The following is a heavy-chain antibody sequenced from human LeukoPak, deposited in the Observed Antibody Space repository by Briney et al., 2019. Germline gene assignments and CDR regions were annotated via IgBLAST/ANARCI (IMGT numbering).Heavy chain of an antibody. J-gene: IGHJ4*02. D-gene: IGHD3-9*01. CDR3: AKMDRGILTGFLDY. V-gene: IGHV3-49*04. Sequence: PGGSLRLSCTASGFTFGDYAMSWVRQAPGKGLEWVGLIRSKAYGGTTEYAASVKGRFTISRDDSKSIAYLQMNSLKTEDTAVYYCAKMDRGILTGFLDYWGQGILVTVSS. CDR1: GFTFGDYA. CDR2: IRSKAYGGTT.